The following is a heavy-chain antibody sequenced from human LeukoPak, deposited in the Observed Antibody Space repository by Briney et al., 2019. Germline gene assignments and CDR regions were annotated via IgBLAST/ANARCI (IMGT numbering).Heavy chain of an antibody. CDR1: GFTFSSYG. J-gene: IGHJ3*02. D-gene: IGHD2-15*01. V-gene: IGHV3-23*01. CDR3: ARPRLEYCSGGSCFDAFDI. CDR2: INNSGGST. Sequence: GGTLRLSCAASGFTFSSYGMSWVRQAPGKGLEWVSSINNSGGSTYYADSVKGRFTISRDNSKNTLFPQMNSLTAEDTAIYSCARPRLEYCSGGSCFDAFDIWSQGTMVTVSS.